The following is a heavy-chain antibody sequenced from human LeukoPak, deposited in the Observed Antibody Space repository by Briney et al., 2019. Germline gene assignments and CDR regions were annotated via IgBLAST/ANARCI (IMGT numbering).Heavy chain of an antibody. CDR3: ARARNLGYCSSISCRNWFDP. D-gene: IGHD2-2*01. V-gene: IGHV4-59*01. CDR1: GGSISSYY. J-gene: IGHJ5*02. CDR2: IYYSGST. Sequence: SETLSLTCTVSGGSISSYYWSWIRQPPGKGLEWIGYIYYSGSTNYNPSLKSRVTISVDTSKNQFSLKLSSVTAADTAVYYCARARNLGYCSSISCRNWFDPWGQGTLVTVSS.